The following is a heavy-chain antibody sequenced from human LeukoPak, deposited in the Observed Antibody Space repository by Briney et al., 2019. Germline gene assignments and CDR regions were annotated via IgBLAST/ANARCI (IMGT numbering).Heavy chain of an antibody. J-gene: IGHJ6*03. D-gene: IGHD2-21*02. CDR3: ARVGGDTTYYYYYMDV. CDR1: GFSISSGYD. CDR2: IYRSGTT. V-gene: IGHV4-38-2*02. Sequence: SETLSLTCSVSGFSISSGYDWGWFRQPPGKGLEWIGRIYRSGTTYYNPSLKSRVTISVDTSKNEFSLKLSSVTAADTAVYYCARVGGDTTYYYYYMDVWGKGTTVTVSS.